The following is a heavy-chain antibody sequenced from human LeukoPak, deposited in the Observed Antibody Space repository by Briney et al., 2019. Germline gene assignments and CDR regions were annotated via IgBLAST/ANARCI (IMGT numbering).Heavy chain of an antibody. Sequence: SETLSLTCTVSGGSISSYYWSWIRQPPGKGLEWIGYIYYSGSTNYNPSLKSRVTISVDTSKNQFSLKLSSVTAADTAVYYCARARGPAAIRDYYYYYMDVWGKGTTVTVSS. D-gene: IGHD2-2*02. CDR3: ARARGPAAIRDYYYYYMDV. CDR1: GGSISSYY. J-gene: IGHJ6*03. CDR2: IYYSGST. V-gene: IGHV4-59*08.